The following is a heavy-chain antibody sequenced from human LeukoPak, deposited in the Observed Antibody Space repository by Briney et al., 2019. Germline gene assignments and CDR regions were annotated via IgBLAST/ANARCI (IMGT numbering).Heavy chain of an antibody. V-gene: IGHV4-38-2*01. Sequence: SETLSLTCAVSGYSISSGYYWGWIRQPPGKGLEWIGSIYHSGSTYYNPSLESRVTISVDTSKNQFSLKLSSVTAADTAVYYCASTYYDFWSGYYSNIDYWGQGTLVTVSS. J-gene: IGHJ4*02. CDR1: GYSISSGYY. CDR3: ASTYYDFWSGYYSNIDY. CDR2: IYHSGST. D-gene: IGHD3-3*01.